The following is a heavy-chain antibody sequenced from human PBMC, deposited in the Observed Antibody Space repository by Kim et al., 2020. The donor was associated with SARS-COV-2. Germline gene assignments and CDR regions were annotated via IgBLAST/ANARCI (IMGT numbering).Heavy chain of an antibody. J-gene: IGHJ3*02. V-gene: IGHV4-4*07. Sequence: SETLSLTCTVSGGSISSYYWSWIRQPAGKGLEWIGRIYTSGSTNYNPSLKSRVTMSVDTSKNQFSLKLSSVTAADTAVYYCARLWAPDDSSGYYYGDDAFDIWGQGTMVTVSS. CDR2: IYTSGST. CDR3: ARLWAPDDSSGYYYGDDAFDI. CDR1: GGSISSYY. D-gene: IGHD3-22*01.